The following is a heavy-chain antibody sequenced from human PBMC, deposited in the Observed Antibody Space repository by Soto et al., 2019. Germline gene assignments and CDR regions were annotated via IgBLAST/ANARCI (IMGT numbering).Heavy chain of an antibody. Sequence: QVQLQESGPGLVKPSQTLSLTCTVSVGSISSGDYNWMWIRQPPGKGLEWIGYIYYSGYTYYNPSLKSRVTISVDTSKNQFSLKLNSVTAADTAVYYCARSGDYVPFDYWGQGALVTVSS. J-gene: IGHJ4*02. CDR3: ARSGDYVPFDY. V-gene: IGHV4-30-4*01. CDR1: VGSISSGDYN. D-gene: IGHD4-17*01. CDR2: IYYSGYT.